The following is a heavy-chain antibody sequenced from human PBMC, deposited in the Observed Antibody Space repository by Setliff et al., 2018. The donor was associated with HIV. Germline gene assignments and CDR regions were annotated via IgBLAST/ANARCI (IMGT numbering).Heavy chain of an antibody. CDR2: INHSGST. CDR3: ARGAIQLWLRSYYYMDV. Sequence: ASETLSLTCAVYGGSFSGYYWNWIRQPPGKGLEWIGEINHSGSTNYNPSLKSRVTISVDTSKNQFSLNLSSVTAADTAVYYCARGAIQLWLRSYYYMDVWGKGTTVTVS. D-gene: IGHD5-18*01. V-gene: IGHV4-34*01. CDR1: GGSFSGYY. J-gene: IGHJ6*03.